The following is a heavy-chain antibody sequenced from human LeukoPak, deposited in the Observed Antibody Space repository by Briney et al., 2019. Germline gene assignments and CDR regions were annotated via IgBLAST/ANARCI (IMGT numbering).Heavy chain of an antibody. CDR3: ARAEPRGSIWYPY. V-gene: IGHV4-4*02. D-gene: IGHD6-13*01. J-gene: IGHJ4*02. Sequence: PSETLSLTCAVSGGSISGNNWWSWVRQPPGKGPEWIGEIFHSGSTNYNPSLKSRVTISVDKSKNQFSLKLNSVTDADTAVYYCARAEPRGSIWYPYWGQGTLVTVSS. CDR2: IFHSGST. CDR1: GGSISGNNW.